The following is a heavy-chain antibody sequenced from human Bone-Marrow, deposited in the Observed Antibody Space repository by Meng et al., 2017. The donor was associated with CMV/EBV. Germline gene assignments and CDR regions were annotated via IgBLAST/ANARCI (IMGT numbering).Heavy chain of an antibody. CDR1: GFTFDDYA. CDR3: AKEAWSSTDHYYYYGMDV. D-gene: IGHD2-2*01. V-gene: IGHV3-9*01. Sequence: SLKISCAASGFTFDDYAMHWVRQAPGKGLEWVSGISWNSGSIGYADSVKGRFTISRDNSKNTLYLQMNSLRAEDTAVYYCAKEAWSSTDHYYYYGMDVWGQGTTVTVSS. J-gene: IGHJ6*02. CDR2: ISWNSGSI.